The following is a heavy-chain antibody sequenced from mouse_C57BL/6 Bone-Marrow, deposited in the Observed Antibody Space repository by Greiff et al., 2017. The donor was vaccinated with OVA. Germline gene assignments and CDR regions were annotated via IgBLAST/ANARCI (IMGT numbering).Heavy chain of an antibody. CDR3: ARYLWDYPDY. CDR2: IDPSDSYT. CDR1: GYTFTSYW. Sequence: VQLQQPGAELVKPGASVKLSCKASGYTFTSYWMQWVKQRPGQGLEWIGEIDPSDSYTNYNQKFQGKATLTVDTSSSTAYMQLSSLTSEDSSVYYCARYLWDYPDYWGQGTTLTVSS. V-gene: IGHV1-50*01. D-gene: IGHD6-1*01. J-gene: IGHJ2*01.